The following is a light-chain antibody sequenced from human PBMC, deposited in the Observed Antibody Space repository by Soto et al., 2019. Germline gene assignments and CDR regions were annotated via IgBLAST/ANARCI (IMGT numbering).Light chain of an antibody. V-gene: IGKV1-5*03. CDR2: KAS. CDR1: QSISSW. CDR3: QQYNSYSPMT. J-gene: IGKJ1*01. Sequence: DIQMTQSPSTLSASVGDRVTITCRASQSISSWLAWYQQKPGKAPKLLIYKASSLESGVPSRFSGSGSGTEFTLTIRSLQPDDFATYYCQQYNSYSPMTFGQGTTGDNK.